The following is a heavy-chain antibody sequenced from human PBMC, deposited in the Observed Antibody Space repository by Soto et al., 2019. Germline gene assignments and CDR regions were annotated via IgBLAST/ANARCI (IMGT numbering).Heavy chain of an antibody. J-gene: IGHJ6*02. Sequence: QVQLVQSGAEVKKPGASVKVSCKASGYTFTSYDINWVRQATGQGLVWMVWMDPNSGNTGYAQKFRGRVTKTRNTAISTAYRLLSSLISEATVVYYCAREGVRGMDVWGQGTTVTVSS. CDR1: GYTFTSYD. CDR2: MDPNSGNT. D-gene: IGHD3-10*01. CDR3: AREGVRGMDV. V-gene: IGHV1-8*01.